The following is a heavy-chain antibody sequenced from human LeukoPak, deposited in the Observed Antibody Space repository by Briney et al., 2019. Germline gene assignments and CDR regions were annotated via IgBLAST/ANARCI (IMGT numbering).Heavy chain of an antibody. Sequence: GGSLRLSCAASGFTFSSYSMNWVRQAPGKGLEWVSYISSSSSTIYYADSVKGRFTVSRDNAKNSLYLQMSSLRAEDTAIYYCARQWFGDYWGQGTLVTVSS. D-gene: IGHD3-10*01. J-gene: IGHJ4*02. CDR2: ISSSSSTI. V-gene: IGHV3-48*04. CDR3: ARQWFGDY. CDR1: GFTFSSYS.